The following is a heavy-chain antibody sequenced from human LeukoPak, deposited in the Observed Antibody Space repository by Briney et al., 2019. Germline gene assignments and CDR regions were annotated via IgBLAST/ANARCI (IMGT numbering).Heavy chain of an antibody. CDR2: IYYSGSA. CDR3: ARHGLPGYSSSWAFTGDYYYMDV. Sequence: SETLSLTCTVSGGSISSYYWSWIRQPPGKGLEWIGYIYYSGSANCNPSLKSRVTISVDTSKNQFSLKLSSVTAADTAVYYCARHGLPGYSSSWAFTGDYYYMDVWGKGTTVTVSS. D-gene: IGHD6-13*01. V-gene: IGHV4-59*08. J-gene: IGHJ6*03. CDR1: GGSISSYY.